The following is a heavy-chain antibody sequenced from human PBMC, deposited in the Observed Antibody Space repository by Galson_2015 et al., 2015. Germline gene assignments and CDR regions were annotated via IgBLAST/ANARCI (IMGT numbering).Heavy chain of an antibody. Sequence: SLRLSCAASGFTFSSYWMTWVRQAPGKGLEWVANIRQDGSEKYYVDSVKGRFTISRDNAKNSLYLQMNSLRDEDTAVYYCASAVWSGYQTGPDYWGQGTLLTVSS. CDR3: ASAVWSGYQTGPDY. CDR2: IRQDGSEK. V-gene: IGHV3-7*02. J-gene: IGHJ4*02. CDR1: GFTFSSYW. D-gene: IGHD3-3*01.